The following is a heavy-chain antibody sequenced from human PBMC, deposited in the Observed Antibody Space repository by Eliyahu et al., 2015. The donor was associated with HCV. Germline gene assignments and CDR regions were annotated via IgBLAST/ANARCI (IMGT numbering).Heavy chain of an antibody. J-gene: IGHJ4*02. CDR3: AREGYCGGDCRYYCDY. CDR1: GFTFXSKT. Sequence: QVQLVESGGGVVQPGRSLRLSCVASGFTFXSKTMHWVRQAPGKGLEGVAVTSFDGSNKYYADSVKGRFTISRDNSKNTLYLQMNSLRAEDTAVYYCAREGYCGGDCRYYCDYWGQGTLVTVSS. CDR2: TSFDGSNK. V-gene: IGHV3-30-3*01. D-gene: IGHD2-21*02.